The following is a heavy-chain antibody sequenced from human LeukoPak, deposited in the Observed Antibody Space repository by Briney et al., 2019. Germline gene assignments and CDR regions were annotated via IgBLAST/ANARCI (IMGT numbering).Heavy chain of an antibody. CDR3: ARMVYYGSGSYYNFDY. Sequence: SETLSLTCTVSGGSISSYYWSWIRQPPGKGLEWIGYIYYSGSTSYNPSLKSRVTISVDTSKNQFSLKLSSVTAADTAVYYCARMVYYGSGSYYNFDYWGQGTLVTVSS. V-gene: IGHV4-59*01. D-gene: IGHD3-10*01. CDR2: IYYSGST. CDR1: GGSISSYY. J-gene: IGHJ4*02.